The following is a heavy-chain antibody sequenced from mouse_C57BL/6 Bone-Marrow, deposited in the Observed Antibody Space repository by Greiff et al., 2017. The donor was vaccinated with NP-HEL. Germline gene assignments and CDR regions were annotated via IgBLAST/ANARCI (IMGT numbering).Heavy chain of an antibody. Sequence: QVHVKQSGAELVRPGTSVKMSCKASGYTFTNYWIGWAKQRPGHGLEWIGDIYPGGGYTNYNEKFKGKATLTADKSSSTAYMQFSSLTSEDSAIYYCARGGTTVVANFDYWGQGTTLTVSS. J-gene: IGHJ2*01. CDR1: GYTFTNYW. CDR2: IYPGGGYT. V-gene: IGHV1-63*01. CDR3: ARGGTTVVANFDY. D-gene: IGHD1-1*01.